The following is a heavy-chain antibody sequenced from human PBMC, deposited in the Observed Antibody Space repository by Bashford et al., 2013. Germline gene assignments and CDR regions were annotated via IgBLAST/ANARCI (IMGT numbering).Heavy chain of an antibody. D-gene: IGHD6-19*01. Sequence: SSXTLSLDPALSXVTPSAVVTTGAGIRQPPGRGWSGLGKSIIWEHQLQPSLKSRVTISVDKSKNQFSLKLSSVTAADTAVYYCATSHPSSGWSDYWGQGTLVTVSS. CDR1: VTPSAVVTT. V-gene: IGHV4-4*02. J-gene: IGHJ4*02. CDR2: SIIWEH. CDR3: ATSHPSSGWSDY.